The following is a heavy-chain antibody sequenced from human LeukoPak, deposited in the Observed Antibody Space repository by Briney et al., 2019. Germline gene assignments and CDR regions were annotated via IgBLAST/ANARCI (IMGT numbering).Heavy chain of an antibody. J-gene: IGHJ3*02. CDR1: GFTFSNHA. CDR2: TRNEANIYTT. D-gene: IGHD1-26*01. Sequence: PGGSLRLSCLTSGFTFSNHAMHWVRQAPGKGLEWVGRTRNEANIYTTKYAASVKGRFTISRDDSKNSLYLHMNSLRTEDTAVYYCASPVGATTVRAFDIWGQGIMVTVSS. CDR3: ASPVGATTVRAFDI. V-gene: IGHV3-72*01.